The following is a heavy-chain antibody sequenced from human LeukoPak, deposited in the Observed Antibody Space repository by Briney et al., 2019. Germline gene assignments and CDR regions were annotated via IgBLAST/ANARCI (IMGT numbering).Heavy chain of an antibody. CDR2: INHSGST. CDR1: GGSFSGYY. Sequence: SETLSLTCAIYGGSFSGYYWSWIRQPPGKGLEWIGEINHSGSTNYNPSLKSRVTISVDTSKNQFSLKLSSVTAADTAVYYCARALPTADIWFGELPDYWGPGTLVTVSS. V-gene: IGHV4-34*01. J-gene: IGHJ4*02. CDR3: ARALPTADIWFGELPDY. D-gene: IGHD3-10*01.